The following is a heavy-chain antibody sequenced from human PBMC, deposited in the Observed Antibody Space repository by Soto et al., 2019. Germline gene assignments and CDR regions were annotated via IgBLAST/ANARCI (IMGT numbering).Heavy chain of an antibody. CDR3: ARGDGVGATKNLDYYYGMDV. Sequence: SETLSLTCAVSGGSISSSYWWSWVRQPPGKGLEWIGEIYHSGSTNYNTSLKSRVTISVDKSKNQFSLKLSSVTAADTAVYYCARGDGVGATKNLDYYYGMDVWGQGTTVTVSS. J-gene: IGHJ6*02. CDR1: GGSISSSYW. V-gene: IGHV4-4*02. CDR2: IYHSGST. D-gene: IGHD1-26*01.